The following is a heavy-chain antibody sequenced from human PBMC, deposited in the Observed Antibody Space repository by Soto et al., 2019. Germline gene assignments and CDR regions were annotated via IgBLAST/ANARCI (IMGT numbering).Heavy chain of an antibody. D-gene: IGHD3-9*01. CDR3: AKAALRYFDWSPAGDP. Sequence: GGSLTLSCAASGFTFSSYAMSWVRQPPGKGLEWVSAISGSGGSTYYADSVKGRFTISRDNSKNTLYLQMNSLRAEDTAVYYCAKAALRYFDWSPAGDPWGQGTMVTVSS. CDR2: ISGSGGST. V-gene: IGHV3-23*01. CDR1: GFTFSSYA. J-gene: IGHJ5*02.